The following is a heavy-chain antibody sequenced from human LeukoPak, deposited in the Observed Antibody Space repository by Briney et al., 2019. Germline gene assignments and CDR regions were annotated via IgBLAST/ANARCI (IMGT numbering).Heavy chain of an antibody. V-gene: IGHV4-59*05. Sequence: PSETLSLTCTVSGGSISSYYWSWIRQPAGKGLEWIGSIYYSGSTYYNPSLKSRVTISVDTSKNQFSLKLSSVTAADTAVYYCAGTYGSGSYYKSPFDYWGQGTLVTVSS. CDR1: GGSISSYY. CDR3: AGTYGSGSYYKSPFDY. CDR2: IYYSGST. D-gene: IGHD3-10*01. J-gene: IGHJ4*02.